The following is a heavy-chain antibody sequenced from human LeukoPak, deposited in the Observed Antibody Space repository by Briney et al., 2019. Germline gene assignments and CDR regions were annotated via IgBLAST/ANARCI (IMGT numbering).Heavy chain of an antibody. CDR3: ARAPAGQPYYYMDV. D-gene: IGHD2-2*01. Sequence: AEPLTLPCTVSGDAITNYHWSWIRQPPGKGLEWIGYMYYSGSTNYNPSLKSRVTMSVDTSNNQISLKMTSLTAADTAVYYCARAPAGQPYYYMDVWGKGTTVTVSS. J-gene: IGHJ6*03. V-gene: IGHV4-59*01. CDR1: GDAITNYH. CDR2: MYYSGST.